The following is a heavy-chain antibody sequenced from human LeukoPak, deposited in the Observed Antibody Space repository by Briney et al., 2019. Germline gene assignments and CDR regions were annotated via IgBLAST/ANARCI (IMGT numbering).Heavy chain of an antibody. D-gene: IGHD3-10*01. V-gene: IGHV4-34*01. CDR2: IYHSGTT. CDR1: GGSFSGYY. CDR3: ARGGISYYLDY. Sequence: SETLSLACAVYGGSFSGYYWSWIRQPPRKGLEWIGEIYHSGTTNYNPSLKSRVTISVDTSKIQFSLELRSVTAADTAVYFCARGGISYYLDYWGQGTLVTVSS. J-gene: IGHJ4*02.